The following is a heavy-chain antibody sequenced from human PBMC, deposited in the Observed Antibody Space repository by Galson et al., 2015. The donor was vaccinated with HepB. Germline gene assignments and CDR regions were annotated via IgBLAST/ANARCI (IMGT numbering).Heavy chain of an antibody. J-gene: IGHJ3*02. V-gene: IGHV2-5*01. Sequence: PALVKPTQTLTLTCTFSGFSLSTRGMGLGWIRQPPGKTLEWLALLYWNDEKLYSPSLQSRLTITKGTSRNQVVLTMTNMDPVDTATYYCAHTSLTSLEEVIIKGPFDIWGPGTAVTVSS. CDR1: GFSLSTRGMG. D-gene: IGHD3-16*01. CDR3: AHTSLTSLEEVIIKGPFDI. CDR2: LYWNDEK.